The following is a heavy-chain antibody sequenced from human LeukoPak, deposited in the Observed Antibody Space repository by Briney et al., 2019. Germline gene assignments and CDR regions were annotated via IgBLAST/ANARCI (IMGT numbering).Heavy chain of an antibody. V-gene: IGHV4-59*11. CDR2: ISYIGST. J-gene: IGHJ3*02. Sequence: SETLSLTCTVSGGSISSHYWSWIRQPPGKGLEWIGYISYIGSTNYSPSLKSRVTISVDTSKNQFSLRLSSVTAADTAIYYCAGDQLALNAFDIWGRGTMVTVSS. D-gene: IGHD1-1*01. CDR1: GGSISSHY. CDR3: AGDQLALNAFDI.